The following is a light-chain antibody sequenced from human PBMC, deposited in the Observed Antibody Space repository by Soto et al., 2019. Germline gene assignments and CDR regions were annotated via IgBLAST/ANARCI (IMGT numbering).Light chain of an antibody. J-gene: IGKJ2*01. CDR2: DAS. V-gene: IGKV1-5*01. Sequence: DIQMTQSPSTVSASVGDGVTITCRASQSVRTWLAWYQQKPGKAPKLLIYDASTLESGVSSGFSGSVSGTEFTLTISSLQPDDFSTYYCQQYNSYPYTFGQGTKLEIK. CDR1: QSVRTW. CDR3: QQYNSYPYT.